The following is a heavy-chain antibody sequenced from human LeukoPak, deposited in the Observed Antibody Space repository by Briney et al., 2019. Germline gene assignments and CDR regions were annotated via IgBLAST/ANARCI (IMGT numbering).Heavy chain of an antibody. D-gene: IGHD5-24*01. Sequence: GESLKISCKGSGYSFTSYWIGWVRQMPGKGLEWMGIIYPGDSDTRYSPSFQGQVTMTRDTSISTAYMELSRLRSDDTAVYYCARDLWLQCIDYWGQGTLVTVSS. J-gene: IGHJ4*02. CDR1: GYSFTSYW. CDR2: IYPGDSDT. V-gene: IGHV5-51*01. CDR3: ARDLWLQCIDY.